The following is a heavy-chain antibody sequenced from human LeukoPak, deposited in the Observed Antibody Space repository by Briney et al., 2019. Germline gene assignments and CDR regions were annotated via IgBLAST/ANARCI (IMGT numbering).Heavy chain of an antibody. CDR2: INPSGGST. J-gene: IGHJ3*02. CDR1: GYTFTSYY. D-gene: IGHD2-21*02. V-gene: IGHV1-46*01. CDR3: ARSPGGDPIKDAFDI. Sequence: GASVKVSCKASGYTFTSYYMHWVRQAPGQGLEWMGIINPSGGSTSYAQKFQGRVTMTRDTSTSTVYMELSSLRSEDTAVYYCARSPGGDPIKDAFDIWGQGTMVTVSS.